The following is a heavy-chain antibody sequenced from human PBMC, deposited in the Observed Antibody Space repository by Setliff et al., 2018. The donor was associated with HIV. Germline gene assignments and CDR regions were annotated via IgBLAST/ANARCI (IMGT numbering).Heavy chain of an antibody. CDR2: IHSSGNT. D-gene: IGHD3-3*01. V-gene: IGHV4-34*01. CDR1: GGSLSDYY. Sequence: PSETLSLTCAVYGGSLSDYYWSWIRQPPGKGLEWLGEIHSSGNTNYSPSLKGRVTISVDTPKNQYSLNLKSVTAADTAVYYCARVREGFLPYDAFETWGQGTMVTVSS. CDR3: ARVREGFLPYDAFET. J-gene: IGHJ3*02.